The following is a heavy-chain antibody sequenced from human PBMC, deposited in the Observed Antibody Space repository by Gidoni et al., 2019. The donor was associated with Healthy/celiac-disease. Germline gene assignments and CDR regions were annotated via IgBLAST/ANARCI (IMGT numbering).Heavy chain of an antibody. J-gene: IGHJ4*02. CDR3: ARDGAPRGGSSWYSPFDY. CDR2: INPNSGGT. CDR1: GYTFTGYY. D-gene: IGHD6-13*01. V-gene: IGHV1-2*02. Sequence: QVQLVQSGAEVKKPGASVKVSCKASGYTFTGYYMHWGRQAPGQGLEWMGWINPNSGGTNYAQKFQGRVTMTRDTSISTAYMELSRLRSDDTAVYYCARDGAPRGGSSWYSPFDYWGQGTLVTVSS.